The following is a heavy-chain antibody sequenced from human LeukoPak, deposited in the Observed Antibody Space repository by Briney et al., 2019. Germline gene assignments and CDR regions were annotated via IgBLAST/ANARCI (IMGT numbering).Heavy chain of an antibody. CDR2: IYTSGTT. CDR3: ARGKVVAGTPGQNSWDH. V-gene: IGHV4-4*07. J-gene: IGHJ4*02. D-gene: IGHD6-19*01. CDR1: GGSISNYY. Sequence: SETLSLTCTVFGGSISNYYWNWIRQPAGKGLEWIGRIYTSGTTNYNPSLKSRVSMSVDTSKNQFSLKLSSVTAADTAVYYCARGKVVAGTPGQNSWDHWGQGTLVTVSS.